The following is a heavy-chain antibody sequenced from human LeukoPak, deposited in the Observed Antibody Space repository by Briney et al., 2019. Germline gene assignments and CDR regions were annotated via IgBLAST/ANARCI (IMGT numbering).Heavy chain of an antibody. CDR1: GFTFSSYS. V-gene: IGHV3-21*01. D-gene: IGHD2-2*01. CDR2: ISSSSSYI. Sequence: GGSLRLSCAASGFTFSSYSMNWVRQAPGKGLEWVSSISSSSSYIYYADSVKGRFTISRDNAKNSLYLQMNSLRAEDTAVYYCARVYCSSTSCSGFDYWGQGTLVTVYS. CDR3: ARVYCSSTSCSGFDY. J-gene: IGHJ4*02.